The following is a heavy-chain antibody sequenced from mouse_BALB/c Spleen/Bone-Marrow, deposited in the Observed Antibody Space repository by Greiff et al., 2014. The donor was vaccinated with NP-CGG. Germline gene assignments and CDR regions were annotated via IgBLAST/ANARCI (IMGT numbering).Heavy chain of an antibody. D-gene: IGHD1-1*01. J-gene: IGHJ3*01. V-gene: IGHV1-15*01. CDR1: GYTFTDYE. CDR2: IDPETGGT. CDR3: TREGYYGSSPAWFAY. Sequence: VQLQQSGAELVRPGASVTLSCKASGYTFTDYEMHWVKQTPVHGLEWIGAIDPETGGTAYNQKSKGKATLTADKSSSTAYMELRSLTSEDSAVYYCTREGYYGSSPAWFAYLGQGTLVTVSA.